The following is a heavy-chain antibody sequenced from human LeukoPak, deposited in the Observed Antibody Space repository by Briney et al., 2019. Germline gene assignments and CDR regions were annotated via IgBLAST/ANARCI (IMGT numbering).Heavy chain of an antibody. V-gene: IGHV3-23*01. CDR1: GFTFNNYA. Sequence: GGSLRLSCAASGFTFNNYAMSWVRQAPGKGLEWVSAISGSGGTTYYADSVKGRFTSSRDNSKNTLYLQMNSLRAEDTAVYYCAKEDCGGDCYPTAFDYWGQGTLVTVSS. J-gene: IGHJ4*02. CDR3: AKEDCGGDCYPTAFDY. CDR2: ISGSGGTT. D-gene: IGHD2-21*02.